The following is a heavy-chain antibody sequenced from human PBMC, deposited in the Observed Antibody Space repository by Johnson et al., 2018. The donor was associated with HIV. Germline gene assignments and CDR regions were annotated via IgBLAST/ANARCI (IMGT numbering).Heavy chain of an antibody. V-gene: IGHV3-NL1*01. CDR1: GFTFHDYG. CDR2: IYSGGST. Sequence: QMLLVESGGGVVQPGGSLRLSCAASGFTFHDYGMTWVRQAPGKGLEWVSVIYSGGSTYYADSVKGRFTISRDNSKNTLYLQMNSLRAEDTAVYYCAKDRTSGSYSDDAFDIWGQGTMVTVSS. CDR3: AKDRTSGSYSDDAFDI. D-gene: IGHD1-26*01. J-gene: IGHJ3*02.